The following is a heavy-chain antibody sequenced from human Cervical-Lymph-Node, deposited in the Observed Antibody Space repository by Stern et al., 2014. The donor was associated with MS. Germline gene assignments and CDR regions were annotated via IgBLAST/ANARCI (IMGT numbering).Heavy chain of an antibody. CDR1: GFTFDDYA. J-gene: IGHJ3*02. Sequence: EVQLVESGGGLVQPGRSLRLSCAASGFTFDDYAMHWVRQAPGKGLEWVSGISWNSGSIGYADSVKGRFTISRDNAKNSLYLQMNSLRAEDTALYYCARGDIWGQGTMVTVSS. V-gene: IGHV3-9*01. CDR3: ARGDI. CDR2: ISWNSGSI.